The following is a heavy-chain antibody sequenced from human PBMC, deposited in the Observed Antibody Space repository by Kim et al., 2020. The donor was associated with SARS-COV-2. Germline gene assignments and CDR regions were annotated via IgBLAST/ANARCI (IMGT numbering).Heavy chain of an antibody. D-gene: IGHD6-13*01. CDR2: ISYDGSNK. CDR3: AITAGKDFDP. V-gene: IGHV3-30*03. J-gene: IGHJ5*02. Sequence: GGSLKLSCAASGFTFSSYGMHWVRQAPGKGLEWVAVISYDGSNKYYADSVKGRFTISRDNSKNTLYLQMNSLRAEDTAVYYCAITAGKDFDPWGQGTLVTVSS. CDR1: GFTFSSYG.